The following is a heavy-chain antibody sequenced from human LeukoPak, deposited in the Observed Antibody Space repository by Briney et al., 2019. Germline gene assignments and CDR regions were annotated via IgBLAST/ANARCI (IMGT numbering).Heavy chain of an antibody. CDR3: AKHQGHYYYYDMDV. D-gene: IGHD2-2*01. Sequence: GGSLRFSCAASGFPFSNYAMSWVRQAPGKGLECVSVISGDGGSTFYADSVKGRFSISRDNSKNTVYMQMNSLRAEDTAVYYCAKHQGHYYYYDMDVWGQGTTVTVSS. CDR2: ISGDGGST. J-gene: IGHJ6*02. CDR1: GFPFSNYA. V-gene: IGHV3-23*01.